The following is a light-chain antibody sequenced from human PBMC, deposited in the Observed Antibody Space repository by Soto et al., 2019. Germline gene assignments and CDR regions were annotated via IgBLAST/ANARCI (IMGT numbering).Light chain of an antibody. CDR3: SSFTSNRIYV. V-gene: IGLV2-14*01. Sequence: QSALTQPASVSGSPGQSITISCTGTSSDVGGYNYVSWYQQHPGKAPKLMIYEVSNRPSGISGRFSASKSGLTASLTISGLQPEDEADYYCSSFTSNRIYVFGPGTKLTVL. CDR1: SSDVGGYNY. J-gene: IGLJ1*01. CDR2: EVS.